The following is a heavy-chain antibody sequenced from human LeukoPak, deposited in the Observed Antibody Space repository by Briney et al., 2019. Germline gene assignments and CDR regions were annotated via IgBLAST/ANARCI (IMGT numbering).Heavy chain of an antibody. D-gene: IGHD5-12*01. J-gene: IGHJ4*02. CDR3: ARILRPAVDY. Sequence: GSLRLSCAASGFAFSSYGMHWVRQPPGKGLEWIASIHNSGSTYYNPSLKSRVTISVDTSKNYFSLQLSSVTAADTAVYYCARILRPAVDYWGQGILVTVSS. CDR1: GFAFSSYG. V-gene: IGHV4-38-2*01. CDR2: IHNSGST.